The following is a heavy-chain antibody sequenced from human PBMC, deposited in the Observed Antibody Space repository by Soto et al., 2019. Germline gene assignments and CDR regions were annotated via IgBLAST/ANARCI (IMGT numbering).Heavy chain of an antibody. D-gene: IGHD3-22*01. J-gene: IGHJ3*02. Sequence: GESLKISCKGSRYSFINYWIVWLRQRPGKVLEWMGIIYPGDSDTRYSPSFRGQVTISAVQSTSTAYLQWKSLKASDTAMYYCARRDYYENIGNYYGDGFDIWGQGTMVTVSS. CDR1: RYSFINYW. CDR2: IYPGDSDT. CDR3: ARRDYYENIGNYYGDGFDI. V-gene: IGHV5-51*01.